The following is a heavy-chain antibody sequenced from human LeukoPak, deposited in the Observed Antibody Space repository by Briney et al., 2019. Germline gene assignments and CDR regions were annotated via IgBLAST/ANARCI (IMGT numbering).Heavy chain of an antibody. V-gene: IGHV3-30*18. J-gene: IGHJ3*02. Sequence: PGGSLRLSCAASGFIFSSHWMHWVRQAPGKGLEWVAVISYDGSNKYYADSVKGRFTISRDNSKNTLYLQMNSLRAEDTAVYYCAKDLVYLGYCSSTSCYAYAIDIWGQGTMVTVSS. CDR1: GFIFSSHW. CDR3: AKDLVYLGYCSSTSCYAYAIDI. D-gene: IGHD2-2*01. CDR2: ISYDGSNK.